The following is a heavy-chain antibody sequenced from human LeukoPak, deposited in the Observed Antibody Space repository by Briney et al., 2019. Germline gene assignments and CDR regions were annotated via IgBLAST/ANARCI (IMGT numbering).Heavy chain of an antibody. Sequence: SETLSLTCTVSGGSISSYYWSWIRQPAGKGLERIGRIYTSGSTNYNPSLKSRVTMSVDTSKNQFSLRLSSVTAADTAVYYCASTAVVVAATSDAFDIWGQGTMVTVSS. D-gene: IGHD2-15*01. CDR1: GGSISSYY. CDR2: IYTSGST. V-gene: IGHV4-4*07. J-gene: IGHJ3*02. CDR3: ASTAVVVAATSDAFDI.